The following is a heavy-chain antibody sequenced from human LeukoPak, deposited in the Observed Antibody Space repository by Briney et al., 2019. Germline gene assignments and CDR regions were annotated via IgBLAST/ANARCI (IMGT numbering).Heavy chain of an antibody. J-gene: IGHJ4*02. CDR2: IWYDGSNK. Sequence: GRSLRLSCAASGFTFSSYGMHWVRQAPGKGLEWVAVIWYDGSNKYYADSVKGRFSISRDNSKNTLYLQMNSLRAEDTAVYYCARDLAAFDYWGQGTLVTVSS. CDR3: ARDLAAFDY. CDR1: GFTFSSYG. V-gene: IGHV3-33*01.